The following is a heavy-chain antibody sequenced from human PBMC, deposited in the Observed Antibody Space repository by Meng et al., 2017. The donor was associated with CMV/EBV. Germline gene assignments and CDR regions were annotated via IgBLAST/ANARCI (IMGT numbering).Heavy chain of an antibody. CDR1: GFTVSSNY. Sequence: GESLKISCAASGFTVSSNYMSWVRQAPGKGLEWVSVIYSGGSTYYADSVKGRFTISRDNSKNTLYLQMNSLRAEDTAVNYCATEGYCSSTSCHIDYWGQGTLVTVSS. J-gene: IGHJ4*02. CDR2: IYSGGST. D-gene: IGHD2-2*02. V-gene: IGHV3-66*02. CDR3: ATEGYCSSTSCHIDY.